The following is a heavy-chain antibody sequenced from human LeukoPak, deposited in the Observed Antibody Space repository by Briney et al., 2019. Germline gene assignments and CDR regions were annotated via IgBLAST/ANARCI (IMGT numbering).Heavy chain of an antibody. Sequence: ASVKVSCKASGYTFTSYGISWVRQAPGQGLEWMGWISAYNGNTSYAQKLQGRVTMTTDTSTSTAYMELRSLRSDDTAVYYCARVVRKIFGVVIFDYWGQGTLVTVSS. J-gene: IGHJ4*02. CDR1: GYTFTSYG. CDR2: ISAYNGNT. V-gene: IGHV1-18*01. D-gene: IGHD3-3*01. CDR3: ARVVRKIFGVVIFDY.